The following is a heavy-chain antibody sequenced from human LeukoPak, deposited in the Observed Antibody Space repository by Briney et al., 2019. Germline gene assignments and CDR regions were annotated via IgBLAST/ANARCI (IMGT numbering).Heavy chain of an antibody. CDR1: GFTISNAW. J-gene: IGHJ4*02. Sequence: GGSLRLFCAASGFTISNAWMTWVRQAPGKGLEWVGHIKSKTDGVTTDYAEPLKGRFTISRDNSKNTLYLQINSLKTEDTAIYYCTTDPGRGLRGYWGQGTLVTVSS. CDR3: TTDPGRGLRGY. D-gene: IGHD3-10*01. CDR2: IKSKTDGVTT. V-gene: IGHV3-15*01.